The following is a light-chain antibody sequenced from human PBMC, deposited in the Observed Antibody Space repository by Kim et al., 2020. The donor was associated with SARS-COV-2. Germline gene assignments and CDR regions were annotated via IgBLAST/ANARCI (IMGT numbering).Light chain of an antibody. J-gene: IGLJ1*01. CDR1: SSNSGAGYD. Sequence: RVTISCTGSSSNSGAGYDVHWYQQLPGTAPKLLIYGNSNRPSGVPDRFSGSKSGTSASLAITGLQAEDEADYYCQSYDSSLSGSGVFGTGTQLTVL. V-gene: IGLV1-40*01. CDR3: QSYDSSLSGSGV. CDR2: GNS.